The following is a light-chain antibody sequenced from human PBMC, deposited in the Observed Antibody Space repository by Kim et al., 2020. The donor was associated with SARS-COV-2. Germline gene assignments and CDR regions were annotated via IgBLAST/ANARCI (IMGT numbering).Light chain of an antibody. J-gene: IGLJ3*02. V-gene: IGLV2-14*03. CDR1: SRDVGGWNY. CDR2: DVS. Sequence: GQSITISCTGTSRDVGGWNYVSWYQQQPGKAPKLRIYDVSSRPSGVSDRFSGSKSGKTASLTISGLQTGDEADYYCSSYTGSTTLVFGGGTKLTVL. CDR3: SSYTGSTTLV.